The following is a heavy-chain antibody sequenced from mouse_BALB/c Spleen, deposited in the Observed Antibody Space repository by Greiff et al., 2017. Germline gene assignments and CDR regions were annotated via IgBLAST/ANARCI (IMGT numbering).Heavy chain of an antibody. Sequence: VQVVESGPGLVAPSQSLSITCTVSGFSLTSYGVHWVRQPPGKGLEWLGVIWAGGSTNYNSALMSRLSISKDNSKSQVFLKMNSLQTDDTAMYYCAREFSYAMDYWGQGTSVTVSS. CDR3: AREFSYAMDY. V-gene: IGHV2-9*02. CDR2: IWAGGST. J-gene: IGHJ4*01. CDR1: GFSLTSYG.